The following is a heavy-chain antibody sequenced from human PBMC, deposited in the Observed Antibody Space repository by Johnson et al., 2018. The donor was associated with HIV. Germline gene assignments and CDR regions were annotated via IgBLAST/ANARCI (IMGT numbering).Heavy chain of an antibody. CDR2: IYSGGST. J-gene: IGHJ3*02. CDR3: ARDGTETGPDDAFDI. CDR1: GFTVSSNY. V-gene: IGHV3-66*01. D-gene: IGHD1-1*01. Sequence: EQLVESGGGVVQPGRSLRLSCAASGFTVSSNYMNWVRQAPGKGLEWVSVIYSGGSTFYADSVKDRFPISRDISKNTIYLQMNSLRAEDTAMYYCARDGTETGPDDAFDIWGQGTMVTVSS.